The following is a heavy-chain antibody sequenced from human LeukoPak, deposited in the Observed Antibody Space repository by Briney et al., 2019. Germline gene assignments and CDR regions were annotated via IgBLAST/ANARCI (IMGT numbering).Heavy chain of an antibody. Sequence: GGSLRLSCAASGFTFSSYAMHWVRQAPGKGLEWVAVISYDGSNKYYADSVKGRFTISRDNSKNTLYLQMNSLRAEDTAVYYCARNTNFDYWGQGTLVTVSS. V-gene: IGHV3-30*04. J-gene: IGHJ4*02. CDR3: ARNTNFDY. CDR1: GFTFSSYA. CDR2: ISYDGSNK.